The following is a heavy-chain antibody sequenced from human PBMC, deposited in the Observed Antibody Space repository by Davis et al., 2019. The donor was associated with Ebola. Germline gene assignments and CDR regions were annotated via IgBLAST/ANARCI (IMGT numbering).Heavy chain of an antibody. CDR1: GGTFSRYA. CDR3: ARGEDGFYGSGAYYYLDN. Sequence: AASVKVSCKASGGTFSRYAITWVRQAPGQGLEWMGGIIPIFGAAIYAQKFQGRVTITADESTSTGYMELSSLRSEDTAVYYCARGEDGFYGSGAYYYLDNWGQGTLVTVSS. CDR2: IIPIFGAA. V-gene: IGHV1-69*13. J-gene: IGHJ4*02. D-gene: IGHD3-10*01.